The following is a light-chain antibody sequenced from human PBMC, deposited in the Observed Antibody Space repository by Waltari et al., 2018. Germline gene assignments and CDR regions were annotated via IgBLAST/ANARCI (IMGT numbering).Light chain of an antibody. V-gene: IGKV3-15*01. CDR3: QQYNNWPPYT. CDR1: QNIASN. Sequence: DTVMTQSPATLSVSPGERATLSCRASQNIASNLAWYQQKPGQAPRLLIYDAFTRATGIPVRFSGSRSGTEFTLTISSIQSEDFAVYYCQQYNNWPPYTFGQGTKLEI. J-gene: IGKJ2*01. CDR2: DAF.